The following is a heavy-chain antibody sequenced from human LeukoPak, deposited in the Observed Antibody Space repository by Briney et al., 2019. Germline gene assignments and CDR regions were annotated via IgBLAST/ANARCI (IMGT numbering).Heavy chain of an antibody. CDR2: IYYSGST. CDR3: ARGQELGGRHGPFDY. Sequence: SETLSLTCTVSGGSISSSSYYWSWIRQPPGKGLEWIGYIYYSGSTNYNPSLKSRVTISVDTSKNQFSLKLSSVTAADTAVYYCARGQELGGRHGPFDYWGQGTLVTVSS. CDR1: GGSISSSSYY. J-gene: IGHJ4*02. V-gene: IGHV4-61*01. D-gene: IGHD1-26*01.